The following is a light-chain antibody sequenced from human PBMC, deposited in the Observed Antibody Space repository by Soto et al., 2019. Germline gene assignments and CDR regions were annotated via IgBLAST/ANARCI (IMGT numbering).Light chain of an antibody. CDR1: SSDVDDYNS. CDR2: DVS. CDR3: WSYAGSYTYV. J-gene: IGLJ1*01. Sequence: QSALAQPPSVSGSPGQSVTISCTGPSSDVDDYNSVSWYQHHPDKAPKFIIYDVSKRPSGVPDRFSGSKSGKTASLTISGLQAEDEADYYCWSYAGSYTYVFGGGTKVTVL. V-gene: IGLV2-11*01.